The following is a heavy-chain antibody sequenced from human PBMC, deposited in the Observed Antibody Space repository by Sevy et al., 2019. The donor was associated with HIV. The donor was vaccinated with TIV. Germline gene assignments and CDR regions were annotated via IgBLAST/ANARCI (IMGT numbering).Heavy chain of an antibody. CDR2: ISSSSNYI. V-gene: IGHV3-21*01. D-gene: IGHD5-12*01. CDR3: ARDQKGQYSAYDGAGYYGTDV. Sequence: GGSLRLSCATSGFTFDTYSMNWVRQAPGKGLEWVSSISSSSNYIYYADSVKGRFTISRDNVKHSLFLQLSSLRAEDTALYYCARDQKGQYSAYDGAGYYGTDVWGQGTTVTVSS. J-gene: IGHJ6*02. CDR1: GFTFDTYS.